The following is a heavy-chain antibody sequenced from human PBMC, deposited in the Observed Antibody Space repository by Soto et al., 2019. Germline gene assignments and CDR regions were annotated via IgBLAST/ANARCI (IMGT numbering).Heavy chain of an antibody. CDR3: ARWVPSSFDY. CDR1: GYTFTSYA. J-gene: IGHJ4*02. V-gene: IGHV1-3*01. CDR2: INAGNANT. D-gene: IGHD3-16*01. Sequence: QVQLVQSGAEVQKPGASVKVSCKAPGYTFTSYAMHGVRQAPGQRLEGMGWINAGNANTKYSQTFQGRVTITRDTSASTAYMELSSLRSEDTAVYYCARWVPSSFDYWGQGTLVTVSS.